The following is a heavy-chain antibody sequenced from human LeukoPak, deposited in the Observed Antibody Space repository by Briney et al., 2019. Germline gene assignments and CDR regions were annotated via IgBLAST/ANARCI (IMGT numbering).Heavy chain of an antibody. V-gene: IGHV4-39*07. Sequence: SETLSLTCSVSGDSISSSNFYWAWIRQPPGKGLEWMGSIFYSGSTYYSPSLESRLTMALDTSTGHFSLRLTSVTAADTAIYYCARQVAVVEPTDPNWFDSWGQGTLVTVSS. CDR2: IFYSGST. D-gene: IGHD2-21*01. CDR1: GDSISSSNFY. CDR3: ARQVAVVEPTDPNWFDS. J-gene: IGHJ5*01.